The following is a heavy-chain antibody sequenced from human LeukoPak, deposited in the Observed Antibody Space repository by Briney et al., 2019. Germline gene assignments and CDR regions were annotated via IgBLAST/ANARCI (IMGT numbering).Heavy chain of an antibody. CDR3: AREYSGYDSSSDY. CDR1: GFTFSSYA. CDR2: ISGSGGST. V-gene: IGHV3-23*01. D-gene: IGHD5-12*01. Sequence: GGSLRLSCAASGFTFSSYAMSWVRQAPGKGLEWVSAISGSGGSTYYADSVKGRFTISRDNSKNTLYLQMNSLRSEDTAVYYCAREYSGYDSSSDYWGQGTLVTVSS. J-gene: IGHJ4*02.